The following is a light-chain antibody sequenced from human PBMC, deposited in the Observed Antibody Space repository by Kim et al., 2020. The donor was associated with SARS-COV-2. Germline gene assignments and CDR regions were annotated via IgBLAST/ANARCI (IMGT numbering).Light chain of an antibody. V-gene: IGLV3-21*04. Sequence: PGKTARVSCGGKRIGSKSVHWYQQKSGQAPVLVIYYDSDRPSGIPERFSGSNSGNTATLTISRVEAGDEADYYCQVWDSSSDHRVVFGGGTKVTVL. CDR3: QVWDSSSDHRVV. CDR1: RIGSKS. J-gene: IGLJ2*01. CDR2: YDS.